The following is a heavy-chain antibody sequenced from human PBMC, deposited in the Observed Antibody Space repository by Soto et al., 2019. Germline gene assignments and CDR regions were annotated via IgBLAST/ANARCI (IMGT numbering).Heavy chain of an antibody. CDR2: IYYSGST. V-gene: IGHV4-59*01. Sequence: NPSETLSLTCTVSGGSISSYYWSWIRRPPGKGLEWIGYIYYSGSTNYNPSLKSRVTISVDTSKNQFSLKLSSVTAADTAVYYCARVRVLDVDTAMVTYYYGMDVWGQGTTVTVSS. CDR1: GGSISSYY. J-gene: IGHJ6*02. CDR3: ARVRVLDVDTAMVTYYYGMDV. D-gene: IGHD5-18*01.